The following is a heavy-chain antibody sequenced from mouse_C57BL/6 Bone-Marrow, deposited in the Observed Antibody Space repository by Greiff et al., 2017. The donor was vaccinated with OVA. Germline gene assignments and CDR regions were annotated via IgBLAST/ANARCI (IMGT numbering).Heavy chain of an antibody. CDR3: ARSRAVVATGDYFDD. CDR2: INPNNGGT. Sequence: VQLQQSGPELMKPGASVKISCKASGYTFTDYYMNWVKQSHGKSLEWIGDINPNNGGTSYNQKFKGTATLTVDKSSSTAYMELRSLTSEDAAVYYCARSRAVVATGDYFDDWGQGTTLTVAS. V-gene: IGHV1-26*01. D-gene: IGHD1-1*01. CDR1: GYTFTDYY. J-gene: IGHJ2*01.